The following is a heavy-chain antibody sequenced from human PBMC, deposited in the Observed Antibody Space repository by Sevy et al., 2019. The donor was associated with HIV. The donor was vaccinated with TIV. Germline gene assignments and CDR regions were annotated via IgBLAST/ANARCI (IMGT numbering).Heavy chain of an antibody. CDR3: AGARYDSSGSFDAFDI. D-gene: IGHD3-22*01. J-gene: IGHJ3*02. CDR1: GFMFSSYW. Sequence: GGSLRLSCVASGFMFSSYWIHWLRQAPGKGLEWVSTIFRSGETTYYADSVKARFTISRDNSKNTLYLQMNSPRTEDTALYYCAGARYDSSGSFDAFDIWGQGTMVTVSS. CDR2: IFRSGETT. V-gene: IGHV3-23*01.